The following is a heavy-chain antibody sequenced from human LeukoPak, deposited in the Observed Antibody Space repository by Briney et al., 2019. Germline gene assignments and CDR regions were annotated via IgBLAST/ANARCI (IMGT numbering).Heavy chain of an antibody. CDR2: ISGSGGST. Sequence: GGSLRLSCAASGFTFSSYAMGWVRQAPGKGLEWVSLISGSGGSTYYADSVKGRFTVSRDNSKNTEYLQMNSLRAEDTAVYYCARDMIAVAEDYYFDYWGQGTLVTVSS. V-gene: IGHV3-23*01. CDR1: GFTFSSYA. D-gene: IGHD6-19*01. CDR3: ARDMIAVAEDYYFDY. J-gene: IGHJ4*02.